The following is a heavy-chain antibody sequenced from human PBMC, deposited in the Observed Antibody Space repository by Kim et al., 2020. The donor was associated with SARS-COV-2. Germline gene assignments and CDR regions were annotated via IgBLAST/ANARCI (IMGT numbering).Heavy chain of an antibody. J-gene: IGHJ5*02. D-gene: IGHD6-13*01. V-gene: IGHV1-18*04. CDR2: ISAYNGNT. CDR3: ARVALAAAAPSWFDP. Sequence: ASVKVSCKASGYTFTSYGISWVRQAPGQGLEWMGWISAYNGNTNYAQKLQGRVTMTTDTSTSTAYMELRSLRSDDTAVYYCARVALAAAAPSWFDPWGQGTLVTVSS. CDR1: GYTFTSYG.